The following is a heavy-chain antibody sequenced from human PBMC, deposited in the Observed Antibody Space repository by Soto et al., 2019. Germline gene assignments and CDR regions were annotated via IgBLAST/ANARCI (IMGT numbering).Heavy chain of an antibody. CDR1: GGSISSYY. Sequence: SETLSLTCTLSGGSISSYYRNWIRQPPGKALEWIGYIYYSGSTNYNPSLKSRVTISVDTSKNQLSLNLYSVTAADTAVYYCARLPYNWNNGGGPFDYWGQGTLVTVFS. CDR2: IYYSGST. V-gene: IGHV4-59*08. CDR3: ARLPYNWNNGGGPFDY. J-gene: IGHJ4*02. D-gene: IGHD1-20*01.